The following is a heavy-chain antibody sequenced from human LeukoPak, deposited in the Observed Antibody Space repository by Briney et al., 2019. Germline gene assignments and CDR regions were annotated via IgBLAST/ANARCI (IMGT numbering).Heavy chain of an antibody. CDR1: GFTFSDYY. V-gene: IGHV3-11*04. CDR3: ARDHPPLDY. J-gene: IGHJ4*02. Sequence: GGSLRLSCAASGFTFSDYYMSWIRQAPGKGLEWVSYISSSGNNIYYADSVKGRFTISRDNSKNTLYLQMNSLRAEDSAVYYCARDHPPLDYWGQGTLVTVSS. CDR2: ISSSGNNI.